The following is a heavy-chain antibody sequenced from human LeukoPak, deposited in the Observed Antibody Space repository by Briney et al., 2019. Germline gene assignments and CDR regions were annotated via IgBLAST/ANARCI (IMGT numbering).Heavy chain of an antibody. D-gene: IGHD3-9*01. V-gene: IGHV3-23*01. CDR3: AKEFSLVYYDILTGYPTLYNWFDP. J-gene: IGHJ5*02. CDR1: GFTFSSYA. Sequence: PGGSLRLSCAASGFTFSSYAMSWVRQAPGKGLEWVSAISGSGGSTYYADSVKGRFTISRDNSKNTLYLQMNSLRAEDTAVYYCAKEFSLVYYDILTGYPTLYNWFDPWGQGTLVTVSS. CDR2: ISGSGGST.